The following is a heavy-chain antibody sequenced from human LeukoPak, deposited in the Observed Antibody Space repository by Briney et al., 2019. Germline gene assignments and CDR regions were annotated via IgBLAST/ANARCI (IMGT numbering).Heavy chain of an antibody. CDR2: INHSGST. CDR1: GGSFSGYY. V-gene: IGHV4-34*01. J-gene: IGHJ6*03. Sequence: SETLSLTCAVYGGSFSGYYWSWIRQPPGKGLEWIGEINHSGSTNYNPSLKSRVTMSVDTSKNQFSLKLSSVTAADTAVYYCARVRYTLVPAAGMPRDYYYYYYMDVWGKGTTVTVSS. D-gene: IGHD2-2*01. CDR3: ARVRYTLVPAAGMPRDYYYYYYMDV.